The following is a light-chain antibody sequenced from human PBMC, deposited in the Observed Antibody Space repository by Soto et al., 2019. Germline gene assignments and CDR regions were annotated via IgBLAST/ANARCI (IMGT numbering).Light chain of an antibody. CDR1: SSDVGGYNY. V-gene: IGLV2-14*03. CDR2: EVS. J-gene: IGLJ2*01. CDR3: SSYTTSTSFIL. Sequence: QSALTQPASVSGSPGQSITISCTGTSSDVGGYNYVSWFQQHPGKAPKLKIYEVSNRPSGVSNRFSGSKSGNTASLTISGLQAEDEAYYYCSSYTTSTSFILFGGGTKLTVL.